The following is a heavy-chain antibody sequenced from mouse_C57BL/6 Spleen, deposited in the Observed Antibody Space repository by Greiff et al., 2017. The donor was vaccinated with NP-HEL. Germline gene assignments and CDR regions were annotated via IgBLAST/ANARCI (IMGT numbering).Heavy chain of an antibody. V-gene: IGHV1-54*01. CDR2: INPGGGGT. J-gene: IGHJ4*01. D-gene: IGHD2-1*01. CDR3: ARSRGNYEGVYYYAMDY. Sequence: VQLQQSGAELVRPGTSVKVSCKASGYAFTNYLIEWVKQRPGQGLEWIGVINPGGGGTNYNEKFKGKATLTADKSSSTAYMQLSSLTSEDSAVYFCARSRGNYEGVYYYAMDYWGQGTSVTVSS. CDR1: GYAFTNYL.